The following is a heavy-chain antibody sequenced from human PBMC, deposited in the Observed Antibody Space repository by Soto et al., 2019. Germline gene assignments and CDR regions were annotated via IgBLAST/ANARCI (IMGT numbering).Heavy chain of an antibody. V-gene: IGHV3-23*01. Sequence: EVQLLESGGGLVQPGGSLRLSCAASGFTFSSYAMSWVRQAPGKGLEWVSAISGSGGSTYYADSVKGRFPISRDNSKNVLYLQMNSLRAEDTAVYYCAKDRRITMVRGVIIDAFDIWGQGTMVTVSS. J-gene: IGHJ3*02. CDR2: ISGSGGST. CDR1: GFTFSSYA. D-gene: IGHD3-10*01. CDR3: AKDRRITMVRGVIIDAFDI.